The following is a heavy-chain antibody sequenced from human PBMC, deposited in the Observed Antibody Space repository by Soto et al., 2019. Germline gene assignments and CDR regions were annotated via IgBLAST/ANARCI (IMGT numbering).Heavy chain of an antibody. Sequence: ASVKVSCKASGYIFTTYSIHWVRQTAGQGLEWMAKVDPRDGSTGYAQKFRGRVSMAWDTSTGTVSMEVSSLTSDDTATYYCARVRSSGREFDYWGQGXQVTVYS. J-gene: IGHJ4*02. V-gene: IGHV1-46*01. CDR1: GYIFTTYS. CDR3: ARVRSSGREFDY. CDR2: VDPRDGST. D-gene: IGHD6-25*01.